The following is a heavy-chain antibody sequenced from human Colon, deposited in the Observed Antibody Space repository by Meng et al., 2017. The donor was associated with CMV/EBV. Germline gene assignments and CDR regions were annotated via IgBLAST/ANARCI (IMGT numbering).Heavy chain of an antibody. CDR2: IYYTGTD. D-gene: IGHD5-24*01. V-gene: IGHV4-39*07. CDR1: GDYISGRSYY. Sequence: QAPRLGLVKPSESLSLSCTGPGDYISGRSYYWGWFRQPPGKGLEWIASIYYTGTDYHNPSLKSRVTISIDTSNNQFSLRLTSVTAADTAVYYCARMALHWYFDLWGRGTLVTVSS. J-gene: IGHJ2*01. CDR3: ARMALHWYFDL.